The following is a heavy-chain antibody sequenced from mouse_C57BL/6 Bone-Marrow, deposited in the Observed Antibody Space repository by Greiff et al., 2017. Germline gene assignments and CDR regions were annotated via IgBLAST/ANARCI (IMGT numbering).Heavy chain of an antibody. CDR3: ARSGWDLSWFAY. D-gene: IGHD3-1*01. CDR1: GYTFTSYW. J-gene: IGHJ3*01. Sequence: QVQLKQPGAELVKPGASVKLSCKASGYTFTSYWMQWVKQRPGQGLEWIGEIDPSDSYTNYNQKFKGKATLTVDTSSSTAYMQLSSLTSEDSAVYYCARSGWDLSWFAYWGQGTLVTVSA. CDR2: IDPSDSYT. V-gene: IGHV1-50*01.